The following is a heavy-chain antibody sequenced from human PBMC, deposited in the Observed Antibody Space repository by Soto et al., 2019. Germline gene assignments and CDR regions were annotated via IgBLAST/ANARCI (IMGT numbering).Heavy chain of an antibody. CDR1: GGSISSYY. D-gene: IGHD6-19*01. Sequence: SETLSLTCSVSGGSISSYYWSWIRQPPGKGLEWIGYIYYSGSTNYNPSLKSRVTISVDTSKNQFSLKLSSVTAADTAVYFCARLYSSGWFDYWGQGTLVTVSS. V-gene: IGHV4-59*08. CDR3: ARLYSSGWFDY. J-gene: IGHJ4*02. CDR2: IYYSGST.